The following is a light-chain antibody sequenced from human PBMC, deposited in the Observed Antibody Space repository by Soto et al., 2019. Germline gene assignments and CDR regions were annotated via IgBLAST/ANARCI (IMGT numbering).Light chain of an antibody. J-gene: IGKJ5*01. CDR2: GAS. Sequence: IVLTHSPGTLSLSPGERATLSCRASQTINSRDLAWYQQKPGQAPRLLIYGASTRATGIPARFSGSGSGTEFTLTISSLEPEDFAVYYCHQRQYWPPITFGQGTRLEIK. CDR1: QTINSRD. V-gene: IGKV3D-20*02. CDR3: HQRQYWPPIT.